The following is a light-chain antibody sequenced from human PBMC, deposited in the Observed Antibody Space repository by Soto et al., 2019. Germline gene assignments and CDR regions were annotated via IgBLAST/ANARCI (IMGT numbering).Light chain of an antibody. V-gene: IGKV3-11*01. Sequence: EIVLTQSPATLSLSPGERATLSCRASQSVSSYLAWYQQKPGQAPRLIIYEASNRATGIPARFSGSGSGTDFTLTISSLVPEDFAVYYCQQRTDWVTFGGGTKVEIK. CDR3: QQRTDWVT. J-gene: IGKJ4*01. CDR1: QSVSSY. CDR2: EAS.